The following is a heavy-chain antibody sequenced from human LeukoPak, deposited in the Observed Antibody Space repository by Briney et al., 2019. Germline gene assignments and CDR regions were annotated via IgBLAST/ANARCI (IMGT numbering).Heavy chain of an antibody. Sequence: GASVKVSCKASGYIIATYYIDWVRQAPGQGLEWMGRINPSGGSTNYARQFQDRATMTSDTSTTTVYMELSSLRSEDTAVYFCARVSRDGYYLFDYWGQGTLVTVSS. V-gene: IGHV1-46*01. CDR1: GYIIATYY. D-gene: IGHD5-24*01. CDR2: INPSGGST. J-gene: IGHJ4*02. CDR3: ARVSRDGYYLFDY.